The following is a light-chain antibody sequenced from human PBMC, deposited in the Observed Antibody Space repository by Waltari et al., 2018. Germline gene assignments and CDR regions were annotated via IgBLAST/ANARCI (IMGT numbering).Light chain of an antibody. CDR3: QQRSNWPLFT. CDR1: QSVSSY. V-gene: IGKV3-11*01. J-gene: IGKJ3*01. Sequence: EIVLTQSPATLSFSPGERATLSCRASQSVSSYLARYQQKPGQAPRLLNYDASNRATGIPARFSGSWSGTDFTLTISSLEPEDFAVYYCQQRSNWPLFTFGPGTKVDIK. CDR2: DAS.